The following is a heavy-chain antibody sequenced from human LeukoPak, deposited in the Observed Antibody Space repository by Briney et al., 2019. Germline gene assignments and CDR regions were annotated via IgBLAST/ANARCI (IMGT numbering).Heavy chain of an antibody. Sequence: ASVKVSCKVSGYTLTGLSMHWVRQAPGKGLEWMGGFDPGDGETIYAQKFQGRVTMTEDTSTDTAYMELSSLRSEDTAVYYCATGIAVAGTTGFDYWGQGTLVTVSS. CDR1: GYTLTGLS. V-gene: IGHV1-24*01. CDR2: FDPGDGET. D-gene: IGHD6-19*01. J-gene: IGHJ4*02. CDR3: ATGIAVAGTTGFDY.